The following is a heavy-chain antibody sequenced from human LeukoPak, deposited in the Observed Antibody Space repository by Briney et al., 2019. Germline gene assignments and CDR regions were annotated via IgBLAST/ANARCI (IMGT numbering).Heavy chain of an antibody. CDR2: ISSSSGAI. V-gene: IGHV3-48*01. CDR3: ARDPSHCSGGSCFSGSDY. D-gene: IGHD2-15*01. CDR1: GFTFSSYA. Sequence: GGSLRLSCAGSGFTFSSYAMNWLRQAPGKGLEWLSYISSSSGAIYYADSVKGRFTTSRDNVKNSLYLQMNNLRVEDTGVHYCARDPSHCSGGSCFSGSDYWGQGTLVTVSS. J-gene: IGHJ4*02.